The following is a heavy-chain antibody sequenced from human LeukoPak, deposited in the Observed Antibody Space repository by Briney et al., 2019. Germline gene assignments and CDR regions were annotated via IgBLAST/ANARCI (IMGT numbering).Heavy chain of an antibody. J-gene: IGHJ3*02. D-gene: IGHD1-26*01. V-gene: IGHV4-31*03. CDR2: IYHSGST. Sequence: SQTLSLTCTVSGDSISSGVYYWNWIRQHPGKGPEWIGYIYHSGSTYHNPSLKSRVTISVDTSKNQFSLNLSSVTAAETAVYFCATGFSGLSSHAFDIWGQGTMVTVSS. CDR3: ATGFSGLSSHAFDI. CDR1: GDSISSGVYY.